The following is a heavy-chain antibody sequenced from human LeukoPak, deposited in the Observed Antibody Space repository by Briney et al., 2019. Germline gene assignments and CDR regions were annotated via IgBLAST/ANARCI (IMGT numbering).Heavy chain of an antibody. J-gene: IGHJ5*02. CDR2: INQDGSKE. Sequence: GGSLRLSCAASGFTFSNYWMTWVRQAPGKGLDWVAHINQDGSKEYYVDSVKGRFTISRDNAKNSLSLQMNSLRAEHTAVYYCVRDGGVSGYDLLDHWGQGSLVTVSS. CDR3: VRDGGVSGYDLLDH. D-gene: IGHD5-12*01. CDR1: GFTFSNYW. V-gene: IGHV3-7*01.